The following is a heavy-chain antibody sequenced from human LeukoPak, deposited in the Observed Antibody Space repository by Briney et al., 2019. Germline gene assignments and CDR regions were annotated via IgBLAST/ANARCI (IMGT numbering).Heavy chain of an antibody. D-gene: IGHD5-12*01. CDR3: TTAVLATAFDY. CDR2: IKSKTDGGTT. Sequence: PGGSLRLSCAASGFTFSNAWMSWVRQAPGKGLEWVGRIKSKTDGGTTDYTAPVNDRFTISRVDSKNSLYLQMNNLKTEDTAVYYCTTAVLATAFDYWGQGSLVTVSS. CDR1: GFTFSNAW. J-gene: IGHJ4*02. V-gene: IGHV3-15*01.